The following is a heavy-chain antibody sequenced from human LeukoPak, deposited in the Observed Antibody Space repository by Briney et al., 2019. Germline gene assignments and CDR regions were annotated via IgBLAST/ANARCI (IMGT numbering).Heavy chain of an antibody. CDR2: IYGTGST. CDR1: GYSLGKNYY. V-gene: IGHV4-38-2*01. D-gene: IGHD3-16*01. CDR3: ARYDSRGSASTRFDY. Sequence: SETLSLTCAVSGYSLGKNYYWGWIRQPPGKGLEWIGRIYGTGSTSYNPSLMNRVTMSVDTSNNHFSLKLTSATAADTAVYYCARYDSRGSASTRFDYWGQGILVTISS. J-gene: IGHJ4*02.